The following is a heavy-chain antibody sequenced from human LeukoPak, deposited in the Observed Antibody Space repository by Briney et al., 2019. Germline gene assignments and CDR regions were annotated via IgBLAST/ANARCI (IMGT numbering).Heavy chain of an antibody. V-gene: IGHV6-1*01. Sequence: SQTLSLTCAISGDSVSSNSAAWNWIRQSPSRGLEWLGRTYYRSKWYNDYAVSVKSRITINPDTSKNQFSLKLSSVTAADTAVYYCARGLATRGLRYGGNSVLTHAYGMDVWGQGTTVTVSS. D-gene: IGHD4-23*01. J-gene: IGHJ6*02. CDR2: TYYRSKWYN. CDR1: GDSVSSNSAA. CDR3: ARGLATRGLRYGGNSVLTHAYGMDV.